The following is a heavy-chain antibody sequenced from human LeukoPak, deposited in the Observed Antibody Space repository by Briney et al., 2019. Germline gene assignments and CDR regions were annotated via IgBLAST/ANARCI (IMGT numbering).Heavy chain of an antibody. CDR2: IYSGGST. V-gene: IGHV3-66*01. Sequence: GGSLRLSCAASGFTVSSNYMSWVRQAPGKGLEWVSVIYSGGSTYYADSVKGRFTISRDNSKNTLYLQMNSLRAEDAAVYYCAMAYYYGSGSSPGYGMDVWGQGTTVTVSS. D-gene: IGHD3-10*01. CDR1: GFTVSSNY. CDR3: AMAYYYGSGSSPGYGMDV. J-gene: IGHJ6*02.